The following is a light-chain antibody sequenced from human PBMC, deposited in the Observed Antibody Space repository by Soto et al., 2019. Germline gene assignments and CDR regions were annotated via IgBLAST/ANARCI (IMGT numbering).Light chain of an antibody. CDR3: QQYDNPNLTVT. CDR2: DAS. CDR1: QDISNY. J-gene: IGKJ4*01. V-gene: IGKV1-33*01. Sequence: DIQMTQSPSSLSASVGDRVTIICHACQDISNYLNWYQQKPEKAPKLLIHDASNFETGVPSRFSGSGSGTDFTFTISSLQPEDIATYYCQQYDNPNLTVTFGGGTKVDIK.